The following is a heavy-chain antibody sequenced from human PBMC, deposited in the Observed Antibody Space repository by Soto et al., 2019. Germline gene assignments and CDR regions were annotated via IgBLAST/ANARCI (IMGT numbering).Heavy chain of an antibody. Sequence: GGSLRLSCAASGFTFSRYSMNWVRQAPGKGLEWVSSISSSSSYIYYAASVKGRFTISRDNAKNSLYLQMNSLRAEDTAVYYCARDRPNWNYVNAFDIWGQGTMVTVSS. V-gene: IGHV3-21*01. CDR1: GFTFSRYS. J-gene: IGHJ3*02. CDR2: ISSSSSYI. D-gene: IGHD1-7*01. CDR3: ARDRPNWNYVNAFDI.